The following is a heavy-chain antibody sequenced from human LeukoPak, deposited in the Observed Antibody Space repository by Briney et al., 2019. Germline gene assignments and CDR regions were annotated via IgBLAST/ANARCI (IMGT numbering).Heavy chain of an antibody. J-gene: IGHJ4*02. Sequence: PGGSLRLSCAASGFTFSSYGMHWVRQAPGKGLEWVAFIRYDGSNKYYADSVKGRFTISRDNSKNTLYLQMNSLRAEDTAVYYCAAQRFIVGATNDYWGQGTLVTVSS. CDR1: GFTFSSYG. V-gene: IGHV3-30*02. D-gene: IGHD1-26*01. CDR2: IRYDGSNK. CDR3: AAQRFIVGATNDY.